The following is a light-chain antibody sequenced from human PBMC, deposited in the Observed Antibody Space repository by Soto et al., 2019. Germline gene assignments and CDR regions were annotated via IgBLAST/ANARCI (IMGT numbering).Light chain of an antibody. CDR1: QSVSRNY. J-gene: IGKJ5*01. Sequence: EIVLTQSPGTLSLSPGERATLSCRASQSVSRNYLAWYQQKPGQAPRLLIFGASSRATGIPDRISGSGSGTDFTLTISRLEPEDFAVYYCQQYGSSPITFGQGTRLEIK. V-gene: IGKV3-20*01. CDR3: QQYGSSPIT. CDR2: GAS.